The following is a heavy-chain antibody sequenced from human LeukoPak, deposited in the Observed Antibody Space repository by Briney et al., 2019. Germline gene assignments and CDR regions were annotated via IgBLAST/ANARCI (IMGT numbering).Heavy chain of an antibody. J-gene: IGHJ4*02. Sequence: KPGGSLRLSCAASGFTFSSYSMNWVRQAPGKGLEWVSSISSSSSYIYYADSVKGRFTISRDNAKNSLYLQMNSLRAEDTAVYYCARGDDYGGNTAPDYWGQGTLVTVSS. CDR1: GFTFSSYS. CDR3: ARGDDYGGNTAPDY. V-gene: IGHV3-21*01. D-gene: IGHD4-23*01. CDR2: ISSSSSYI.